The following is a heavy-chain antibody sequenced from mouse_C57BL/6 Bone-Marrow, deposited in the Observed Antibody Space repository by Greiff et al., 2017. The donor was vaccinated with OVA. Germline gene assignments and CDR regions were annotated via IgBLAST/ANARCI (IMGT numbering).Heavy chain of an antibody. CDR3: ARGGWDWYFDV. CDR1: GYTFTDYY. V-gene: IGHV1-19*01. D-gene: IGHD1-1*02. Sequence: EVKVVESGPVLVKPGASVKMSCKASGYTFTDYYMNWVKQSHGKSLEWIGVINPYNGGTSYNQKFKGKATLTVDKSSSTAYLELNSLTSEDSAVYYCARGGWDWYFDVWGTGTTVTVSS. J-gene: IGHJ1*03. CDR2: INPYNGGT.